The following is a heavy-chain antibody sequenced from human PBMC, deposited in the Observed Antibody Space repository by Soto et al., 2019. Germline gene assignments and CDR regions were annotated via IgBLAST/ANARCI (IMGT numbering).Heavy chain of an antibody. D-gene: IGHD6-6*01. CDR2: ISGSGGGT. CDR3: AKRSSYYFDY. J-gene: IGHJ4*02. Sequence: EVQLLESGGGLVQPGGSLRLSCAASEFTFSSYGMSWVRQAPGKGLEWVSSISGSGGGTYYADSVKGRFIISRDNSKDTLYLQMNSLRAEDTAVYYCAKRSSYYFDYWGQGTLVTVST. CDR1: EFTFSSYG. V-gene: IGHV3-23*01.